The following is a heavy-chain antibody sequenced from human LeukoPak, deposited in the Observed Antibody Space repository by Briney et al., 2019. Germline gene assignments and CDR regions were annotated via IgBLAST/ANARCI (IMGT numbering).Heavy chain of an antibody. J-gene: IGHJ4*02. V-gene: IGHV4-34*01. CDR2: IYYTGNT. D-gene: IGHD3/OR15-3a*01. CDR3: ARQTGSGLFILP. CDR1: GGSFSGYY. Sequence: KPSETLSLTCAVYGGSFSGYYWSWIRQPPGMGLEWIGSIYYTGNTYYNASLKSQVSISMDTSKNQFSLKLTSVTAADTAVYYCARQTGSGLFILPGGQGTLVTVSS.